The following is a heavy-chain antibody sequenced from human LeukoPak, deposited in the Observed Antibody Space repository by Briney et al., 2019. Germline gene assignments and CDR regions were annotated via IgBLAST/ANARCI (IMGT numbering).Heavy chain of an antibody. CDR2: ISAYNGNT. D-gene: IGHD4-23*01. CDR3: ARDGMTTVVNAGYYFDY. Sequence: GASVNVSCKASGYTFTSYGISWVRQAPGQGLEWMGWISAYNGNTNYAQKLQGRVTMTTDTSTSTAYMELRSLRSDDTAVYYCARDGMTTVVNAGYYFDYWGQGTLVTVSS. V-gene: IGHV1-18*01. CDR1: GYTFTSYG. J-gene: IGHJ4*02.